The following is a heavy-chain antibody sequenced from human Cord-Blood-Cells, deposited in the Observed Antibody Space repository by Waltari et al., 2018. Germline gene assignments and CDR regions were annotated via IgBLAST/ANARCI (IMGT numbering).Heavy chain of an antibody. J-gene: IGHJ6*02. CDR2: ISYDGSNK. CDR3: ARAAPEYYYYYGMDV. V-gene: IGHV3-30*04. Sequence: QVQLVESGGGVVQPGRSLRLSCAASGFTFSSYAMHWVRQAPGKGLAWVAVISYDGSNKYYADSVKGRFTISRDNSKNTLYLQMNSLRAEDTAVYYCARAAPEYYYYYGMDVWGQGTTVTVSS. CDR1: GFTFSSYA.